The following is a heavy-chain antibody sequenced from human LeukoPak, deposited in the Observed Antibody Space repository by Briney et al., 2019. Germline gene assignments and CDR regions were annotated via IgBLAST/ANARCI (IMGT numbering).Heavy chain of an antibody. D-gene: IGHD3-10*01. CDR2: INQDGTEK. J-gene: IGHJ4*02. CDR1: GFSFTTYW. Sequence: GGSLRLSCAAPGFSFTTYWMSWVRQAQGKGLEWVANINQDGTEKYYVDSVKGRFTISRDNGKNSLYLQMNSPRVEDTAVYYCAKLAKYFYGAETFYFFEHWGQGTPVTASS. V-gene: IGHV3-7*01. CDR3: AKLAKYFYGAETFYFFEH.